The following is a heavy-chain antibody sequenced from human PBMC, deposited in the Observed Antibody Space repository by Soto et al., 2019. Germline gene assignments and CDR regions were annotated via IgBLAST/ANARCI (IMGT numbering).Heavy chain of an antibody. D-gene: IGHD3-22*01. J-gene: IGHJ4*02. Sequence: SLRLSCAASGFTFRSYAMSWVRRAPGKGLEWVSGIGNSVGSTYYADSVKGRFTISRDNSKNTAYLQMNSLRAEDTAVYYCAKRDSSGYYYFDSWGQGTLVTVSS. CDR2: IGNSVGST. CDR3: AKRDSSGYYYFDS. V-gene: IGHV3-23*01. CDR1: GFTFRSYA.